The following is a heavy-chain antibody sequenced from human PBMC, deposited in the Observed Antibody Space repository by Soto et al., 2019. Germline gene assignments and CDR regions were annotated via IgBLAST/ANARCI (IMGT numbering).Heavy chain of an antibody. J-gene: IGHJ4*02. D-gene: IGHD1-1*01. Sequence: QVQLVESGGGVVQSGRSLRLSCAASGFTVRRYGVHGVRQAPGKGLEWVAVIFPDGSEKYYADSVKGRFTISRDNSRKMLFLQMNSLRAGDTAVYYCARGGPNGSYFDYWGQGTLVTVSS. CDR3: ARGGPNGSYFDY. CDR2: IFPDGSEK. V-gene: IGHV3-33*01. CDR1: GFTVRRYG.